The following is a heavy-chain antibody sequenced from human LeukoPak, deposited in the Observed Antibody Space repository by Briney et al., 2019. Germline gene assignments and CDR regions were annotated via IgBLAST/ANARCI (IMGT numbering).Heavy chain of an antibody. CDR1: GFTFSSFW. J-gene: IGHJ4*02. CDR3: TRVSGGYDLSDY. D-gene: IGHD3-3*01. CDR2: IRKDGSLQ. V-gene: IGHV3-7*03. Sequence: GGPLKLPCAASGFTFSSFWMSWVRKAPGKGLEWVANIRKDGSLQYYVDSVEGRFTISRDNAKNSLYLQMNSLRADDTAVYYCTRVSGGYDLSDYWGQGTLVTVSS.